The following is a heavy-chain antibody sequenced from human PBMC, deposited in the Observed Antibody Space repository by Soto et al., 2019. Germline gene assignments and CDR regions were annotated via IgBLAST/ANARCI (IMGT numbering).Heavy chain of an antibody. CDR2: TYYRSKWYN. V-gene: IGHV6-1*01. Sequence: PSQTLSLTCAISGDSVSSNSAAWNWIRQSPSRGLEWLGRTYYRSKWYNDYAVSVKSRITINPDTSKNQFSLQLNSVTPEDTAVYYCATTDRPRHYDFWCCVGVRNAFAIWAQRTMVPVS. D-gene: IGHD3-3*01. J-gene: IGHJ3*02. CDR3: ATTDRPRHYDFWCCVGVRNAFAI. CDR1: GDSVSSNSAA.